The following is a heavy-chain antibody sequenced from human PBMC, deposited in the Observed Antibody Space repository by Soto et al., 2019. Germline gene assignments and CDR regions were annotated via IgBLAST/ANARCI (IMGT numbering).Heavy chain of an antibody. CDR1: GASITQYY. D-gene: IGHD3-10*02. CDR3: AIFGCSPYHHHQFAF. CDR2: VSSTGST. Sequence: SENLSITCTVSGASITQYYWNWILQSPGKGLEWIVSVSSTGSTVYNPSLTSRVTVSLDTSKNQFSLTMNSVTAADTAVYHFAIFGCSPYHHHQFAFWGQRTLVPGSS. V-gene: IGHV4-59*01. J-gene: IGHJ1*01.